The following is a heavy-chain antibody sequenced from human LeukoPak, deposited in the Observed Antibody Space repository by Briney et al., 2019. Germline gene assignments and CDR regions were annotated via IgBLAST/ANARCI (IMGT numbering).Heavy chain of an antibody. J-gene: IGHJ4*02. CDR2: ISPYNGDT. CDR3: ARAGSGSGWYFDY. Sequence: ASVKLSCKASGYAFTSVGITWVRQAPGQGLEWMGWISPYNGDTRYIQNLQGRVTMTTDTSTSTAYMDVRSLRSDDTAVFCCARAGSGSGWYFDYWGQGTLVTVSS. D-gene: IGHD6-19*01. V-gene: IGHV1-18*01. CDR1: GYAFTSVG.